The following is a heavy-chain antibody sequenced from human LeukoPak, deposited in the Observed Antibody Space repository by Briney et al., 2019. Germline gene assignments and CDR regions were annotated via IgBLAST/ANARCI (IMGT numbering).Heavy chain of an antibody. CDR2: IYYSGST. J-gene: IGHJ4*02. D-gene: IGHD1/OR15-1a*01. CDR1: GGSISSSSYY. CDR3: ARHRAHWDTYYFDY. Sequence: PSKTLSLTCTVSGGSISSSSYYWGWIPQPPGKGLEWIGSIYYSGSTYYNPSLKSRVTISVDTSKNQFSLKLSSVTAADTAVYYCARHRAHWDTYYFDYWGQGTLVTVSS. V-gene: IGHV4-39*01.